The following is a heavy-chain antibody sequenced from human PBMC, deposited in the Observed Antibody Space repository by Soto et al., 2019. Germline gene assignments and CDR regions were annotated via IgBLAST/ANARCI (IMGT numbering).Heavy chain of an antibody. V-gene: IGHV3-33*01. Sequence: PGGSLRLSCAVSGFSFRTYGFHWVRQPPGKGLEWVAVISPKGLSDSVEGRFTISRDNSKDTLYLQMNNLRAEDTAVYYCARDDAFGNENAFDLWGQGTMVTVSS. J-gene: IGHJ3*01. CDR1: GFSFRTYG. CDR2: ISPK. D-gene: IGHD1-1*01. CDR3: ARDDAFGNENAFDL.